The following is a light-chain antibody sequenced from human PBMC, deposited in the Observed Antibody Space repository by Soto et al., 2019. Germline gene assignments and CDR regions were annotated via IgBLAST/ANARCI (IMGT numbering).Light chain of an antibody. CDR3: QPYNSFSGT. CDR2: DAS. J-gene: IGKJ1*01. Sequence: DMQMTQTPSTLSASVGDRVTITCRASQTISSWLAWYQQKPGKAPKLLIYDASSLEGGVPSRFSGRGSGTQFTLTISSPQPDDFATYYCQPYNSFSGTFGPGTKVDIK. V-gene: IGKV1-5*01. CDR1: QTISSW.